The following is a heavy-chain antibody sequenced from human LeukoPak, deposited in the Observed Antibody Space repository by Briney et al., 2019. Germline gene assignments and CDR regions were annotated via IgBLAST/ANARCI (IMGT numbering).Heavy chain of an antibody. V-gene: IGHV4-61*10. J-gene: IGHJ4*02. Sequence: KSSETLSLTCTVSGGSISSGSYYWSWIRQPAGKGLEWIGYIYYSGSTYYNPSLKSRVTISVDTSKNQFSLKLSSVTAADTAVYYCARGPPFAYGGQGTLVTVSS. CDR2: IYYSGST. CDR1: GGSISSGSYY. CDR3: ARGPPFAY.